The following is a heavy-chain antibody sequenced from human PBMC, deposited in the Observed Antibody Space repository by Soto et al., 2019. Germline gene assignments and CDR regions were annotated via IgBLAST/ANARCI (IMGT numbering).Heavy chain of an antibody. V-gene: IGHV4-34*01. J-gene: IGHJ4*02. D-gene: IGHD1-7*01. CDR3: ARRYGTTFDY. CDR1: GGSSSGYS. Sequence: PSETLSLTCAVYGGSSSGYSWTWIRQPPGTGLEWIGEINHSGSTNYNPSLKSRVTISVDTSKNQFSLKLTSVTAADTAVYYCARRYGTTFDYCGQGTLVTVSS. CDR2: INHSGST.